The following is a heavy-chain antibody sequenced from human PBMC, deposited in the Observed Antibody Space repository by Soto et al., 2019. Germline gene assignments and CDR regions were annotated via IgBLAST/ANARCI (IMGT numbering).Heavy chain of an antibody. CDR1: GGSISCGGYS. D-gene: IGHD1-26*01. CDR2: IYHSGST. Sequence: SETLSLTCAVSGGSISCGGYSWSWIRQPPGKGLEWIGYIYHSGSTYYSPSLKSRVTISVDTSKNQFSLKLSSVTAADSAIYYCARQSGGYYYYGMDVWGQGTTVTVSS. CDR3: ARQSGGYYYYGMDV. V-gene: IGHV4-30-2*01. J-gene: IGHJ6*02.